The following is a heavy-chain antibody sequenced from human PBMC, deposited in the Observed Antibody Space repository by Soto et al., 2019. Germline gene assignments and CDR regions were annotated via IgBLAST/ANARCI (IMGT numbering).Heavy chain of an antibody. V-gene: IGHV4-4*02. Sequence: QVQLQESGPGLVKPSGTLSLTCAVSSGTISSSNWWTGVRQPPGKGLEWIGEINQSGSPNYNPSLTSRVTISVDKSKSQFFLKLSSVTAADTAIYYCAGLGMVAAHREFDPWGQGTLVTVSS. CDR1: SGTISSSNW. CDR3: AGLGMVAAHREFDP. D-gene: IGHD2-15*01. J-gene: IGHJ5*02. CDR2: INQSGSP.